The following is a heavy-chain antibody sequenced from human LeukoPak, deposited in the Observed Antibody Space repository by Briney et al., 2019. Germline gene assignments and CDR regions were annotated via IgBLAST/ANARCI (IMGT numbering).Heavy chain of an antibody. V-gene: IGHV3-11*01. J-gene: IGHJ4*02. Sequence: GGSLRLSCAASGFTFSDYYMSWIRQAPGKGLEWVSYISSSGSTIYYADSVKGRFTISRDNAKNSLYLQMNSLRAEDTAVYYCARVDYDSSGYWYYFDYWGQGTLVTVSS. CDR2: ISSSGSTI. D-gene: IGHD3-22*01. CDR1: GFTFSDYY. CDR3: ARVDYDSSGYWYYFDY.